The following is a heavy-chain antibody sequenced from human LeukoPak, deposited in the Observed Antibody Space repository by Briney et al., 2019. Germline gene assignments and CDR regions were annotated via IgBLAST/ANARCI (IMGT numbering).Heavy chain of an antibody. J-gene: IGHJ5*02. Sequence: GGSLRLSCAASGFTFSSYEMNWVRQAPGKGLEWVSYISSSGSTIYYADSVKGRFTISRDNAKNSLYLQMNSLRAEDTAVYYCAGWNDVVRSDPRGQGTLVTVSS. CDR1: GFTFSSYE. V-gene: IGHV3-48*03. D-gene: IGHD1-1*01. CDR2: ISSSGSTI. CDR3: AGWNDVVRSDP.